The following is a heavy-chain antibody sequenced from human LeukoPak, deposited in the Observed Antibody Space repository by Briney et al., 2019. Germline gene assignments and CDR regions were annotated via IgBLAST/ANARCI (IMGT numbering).Heavy chain of an antibody. Sequence: PSETLSLTCTVSGGSISSSSYYWGWIRQPPGKGLEWIGSIYYSGSTYYNPSLKSRATISVDTSKNQFSLKLSSVTAADTAVYYCAREAADGYVFGEFDPWGQGTLVTVSS. CDR1: GGSISSSSYY. J-gene: IGHJ5*02. D-gene: IGHD5-24*01. V-gene: IGHV4-39*07. CDR3: AREAADGYVFGEFDP. CDR2: IYYSGST.